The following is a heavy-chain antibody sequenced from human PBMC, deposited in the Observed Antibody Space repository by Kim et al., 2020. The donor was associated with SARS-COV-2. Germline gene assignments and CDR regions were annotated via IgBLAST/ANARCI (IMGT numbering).Heavy chain of an antibody. CDR2: VSYDGNTK. CDR1: GFTFSTYT. D-gene: IGHD3-10*01. V-gene: IGHV3-30*04. J-gene: IGHJ6*02. CDR3: AASYYVSGNYYNYGMDV. Sequence: GGSLRLSCAASGFTFSTYTMHWVRQAPGKGLEWVAVVSYDGNTKYYADSVKGRFTISRDNSKDTLYLQMNSLRAEDTAVYYCAASYYVSGNYYNYGMDVWGQGTSVTVSS.